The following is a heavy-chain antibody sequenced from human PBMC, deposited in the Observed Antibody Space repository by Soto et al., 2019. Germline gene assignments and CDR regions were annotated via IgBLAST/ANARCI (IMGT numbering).Heavy chain of an antibody. CDR1: GFTFSSYG. Sequence: QVQLVESGGGVVQPGRSLRLSCAASGFTFSSYGMHWVRQAPGKGLEWVSVIWYDGSNEYYADSVKGRFTISRDNSKNTLYLQINSLRAEDTAVYCCARILRCYNDYPCYGLEFCGQGTTVT. J-gene: IGHJ6*02. D-gene: IGHD2-15*01. CDR3: ARILRCYNDYPCYGLEF. CDR2: IWYDGSNE. V-gene: IGHV3-33*01.